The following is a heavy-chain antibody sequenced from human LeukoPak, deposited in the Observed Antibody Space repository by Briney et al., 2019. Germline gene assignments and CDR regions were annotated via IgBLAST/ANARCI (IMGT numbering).Heavy chain of an antibody. CDR2: IYYSGST. CDR1: GGSISSYY. D-gene: IGHD3-22*01. V-gene: IGHV4-59*01. Sequence: SETLSLTCTVSGGSISSYYWSWIRQPPGQGLEWIGYIYYSGSTNYNPSLKSRVTISVDTSKNQFSLKLSSVTAADTAVYYCARDRDTSSGYSYYYYGMDVWGQGTTVTVSS. CDR3: ARDRDTSSGYSYYYYGMDV. J-gene: IGHJ6*02.